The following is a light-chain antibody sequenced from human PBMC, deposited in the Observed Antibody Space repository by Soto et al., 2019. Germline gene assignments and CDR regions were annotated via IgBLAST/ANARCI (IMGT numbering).Light chain of an antibody. CDR3: QQYYSTPTWT. CDR1: QNILLSSNNKNY. CDR2: WAS. V-gene: IGKV4-1*01. Sequence: DIVLTQSPDYLAVSLGESATINCKSSQNILLSSNNKNYLAWYQQKPGQPPKLLIYWASTRESGVPDRFSGSGSGTDFTLTISNLQAEDVAVYYCQQYYSTPTWTFGQGTKVEVK. J-gene: IGKJ1*01.